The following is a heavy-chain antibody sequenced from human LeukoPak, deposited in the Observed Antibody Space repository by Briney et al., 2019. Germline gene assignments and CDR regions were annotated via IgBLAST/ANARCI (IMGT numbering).Heavy chain of an antibody. Sequence: GGSLRLSCAASGFTFSDYYMSWIRQAPGKGLEWVSYISSSGSTIYYADSVKGRFTISRDNAKNSLYLQMNSLRAEGTAVYYCARDLSRYYYGMDVWGQGTTVTVSS. CDR2: ISSSGSTI. CDR1: GFTFSDYY. CDR3: ARDLSRYYYGMDV. V-gene: IGHV3-11*01. J-gene: IGHJ6*02.